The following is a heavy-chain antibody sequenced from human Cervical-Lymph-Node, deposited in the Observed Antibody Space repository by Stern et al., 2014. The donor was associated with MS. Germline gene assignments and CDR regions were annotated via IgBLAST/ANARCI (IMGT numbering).Heavy chain of an antibody. CDR3: ARDVSPSAEGRWYDAFDM. CDR2: IKGDGSER. D-gene: IGHD6-13*01. V-gene: IGHV3-7*03. J-gene: IGHJ3*02. CDR1: GFTFGNYW. Sequence: EVQLVESGGDLVQPGGPLRLSCTASGFTFGNYWMSWVRQAPGKGLEWVANIKGDGSERYYGDSVKGRFTVSRDNAMKSLYLQVESLRAEDTAKYYCARDVSPSAEGRWYDAFDMWGQGTMVTVSS.